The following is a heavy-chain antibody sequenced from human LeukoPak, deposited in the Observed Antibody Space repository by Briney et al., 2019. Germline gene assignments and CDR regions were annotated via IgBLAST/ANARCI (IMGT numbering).Heavy chain of an antibody. Sequence: GGSLRLSCAASGFTLSSYAISWVRQAPGKGLEWVSAISGSGGSTYHADSVKGRFTISRDNSKNTLYLQMNSLRAEDTAVYYCAKDRRSNGDWGQGTLVTVSS. V-gene: IGHV3-23*01. J-gene: IGHJ4*02. CDR1: GFTLSSYA. CDR2: ISGSGGST. D-gene: IGHD4-17*01. CDR3: AKDRRSNGD.